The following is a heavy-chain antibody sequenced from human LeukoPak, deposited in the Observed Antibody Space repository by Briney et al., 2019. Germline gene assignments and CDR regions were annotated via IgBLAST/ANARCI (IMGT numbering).Heavy chain of an antibody. D-gene: IGHD1-7*01. CDR2: INPNNGDT. CDR3: ARFPDSWNYDY. J-gene: IGHJ4*02. Sequence: ASLKVSCKDSGYTFTTYILHWVRQAPGQGLQWMGWINPNNGDTNYAQKFQGRVTLTRDTSISAVYMDLSSLRSDDTAVYYCARFPDSWNYDYWGQGTLVTVSS. CDR1: GYTFTTYI. V-gene: IGHV1-2*02.